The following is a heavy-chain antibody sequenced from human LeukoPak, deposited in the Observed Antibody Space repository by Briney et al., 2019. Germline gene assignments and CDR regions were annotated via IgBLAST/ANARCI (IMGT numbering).Heavy chain of an antibody. CDR1: GFTFSSYA. CDR2: ISSSGSTI. V-gene: IGHV3-48*04. J-gene: IGHJ3*02. CDR3: ARGRGVVGATTKGYAFDI. Sequence: QTGGSLRLSCAASGFTFSSYAMHWLRQAQGKGLEWVSYISSSGSTIYYADSVKGRFTISRANAKNSLYLQMNSLRAEDTAVYYCARGRGVVGATTKGYAFDIWGQGTMVTVSS. D-gene: IGHD1-26*01.